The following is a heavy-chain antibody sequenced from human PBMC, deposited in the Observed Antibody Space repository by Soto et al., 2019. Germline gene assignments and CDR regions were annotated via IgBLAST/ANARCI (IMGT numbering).Heavy chain of an antibody. J-gene: IGHJ6*02. CDR2: IIPISGTA. CDR1: GGTFSSYA. Sequence: QVQLVQSGAEVKKPGSSVKVSCKASGGTFSSYAISWVRQAPGQGLEWMGGIIPISGTANYAQKFHGRVTITADESTRTVYMGLSSLRSEDTAVYFGARSQGSSTSLEIYYYYYYGMDVWGQGTTVTVSS. CDR3: ARSQGSSTSLEIYYYYYYGMDV. V-gene: IGHV1-69*01. D-gene: IGHD2-2*01.